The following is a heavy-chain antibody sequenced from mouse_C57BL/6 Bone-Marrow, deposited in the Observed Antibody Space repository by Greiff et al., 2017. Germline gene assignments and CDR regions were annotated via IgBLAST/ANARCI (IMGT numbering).Heavy chain of an antibody. Sequence: VQLQQSGAELARPGASVKLSCKASGYTFTSYGISWVKQRTGQGLEWIGEIYPRSGNTYYNEKFKGKATLTADKSSSTAYMELRSLTSEDSAVYVCAGEDYGSIQIAYWGQGTLVTVSA. D-gene: IGHD1-1*01. CDR1: GYTFTSYG. CDR2: IYPRSGNT. V-gene: IGHV1-81*01. CDR3: AGEDYGSIQIAY. J-gene: IGHJ3*01.